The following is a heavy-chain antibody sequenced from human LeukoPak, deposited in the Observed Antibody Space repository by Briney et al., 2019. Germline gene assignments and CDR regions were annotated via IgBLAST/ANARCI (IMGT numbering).Heavy chain of an antibody. J-gene: IGHJ6*02. CDR3: ARDVTLMYYYDSSGYSKPSYYYYYGMDV. CDR2: IYYSGST. CDR1: GGSISSYY. V-gene: IGHV4-59*01. Sequence: SETLSLTCTVSGGSISSYYWSWIRQPPGKGLEWIGYIYYSGSTNYNPSLKSRVTISVDTSKNQFSLKLSSVTAADTAVYYCARDVTLMYYYDSSGYSKPSYYYYYGMDVWGQGTTVTVSS. D-gene: IGHD3-22*01.